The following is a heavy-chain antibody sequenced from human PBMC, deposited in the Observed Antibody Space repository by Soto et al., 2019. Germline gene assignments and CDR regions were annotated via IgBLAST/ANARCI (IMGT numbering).Heavy chain of an antibody. CDR1: GFTFSSYA. J-gene: IGHJ6*02. CDR3: ANPWGRSGPRYGMDV. Sequence: GGSLRLSCAASGFTFSSYAMSWVRQAPGKGLEWVSAISGSGGSTYYADPVKGRFTISRDNSKNTLYLQMNSLRAEDTAVYYCANPWGRSGPRYGMDVWGQGTTVTVSS. D-gene: IGHD3-3*01. CDR2: ISGSGGST. V-gene: IGHV3-23*01.